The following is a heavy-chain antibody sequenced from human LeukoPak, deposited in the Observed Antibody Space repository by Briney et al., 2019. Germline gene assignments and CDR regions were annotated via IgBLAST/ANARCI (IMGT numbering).Heavy chain of an antibody. V-gene: IGHV4-4*02. J-gene: IGHJ4*02. Sequence: SETLSLTRGVSGGSVINTNWWTWVRQPPGKGLEWIGEVHLDGRTNYNPSLESRLTMSVDVSENQVSLKLTSVTAADTAVYYCAREGGFYRPLDYSGQGTQVTVSS. CDR3: AREGGFYRPLDY. CDR2: VHLDGRT. CDR1: GGSVINTNW. D-gene: IGHD3-3*01.